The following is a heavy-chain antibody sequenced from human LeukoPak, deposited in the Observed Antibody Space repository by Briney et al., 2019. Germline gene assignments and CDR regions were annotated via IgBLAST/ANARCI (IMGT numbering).Heavy chain of an antibody. CDR3: AAARHNASGTHMGSY. CDR2: IVVGSGNT. D-gene: IGHD3-10*01. J-gene: IGHJ4*02. Sequence: SVTVSFKASGFSFPSSAMQWVRQARGQRLEWIGWIVVGSGNTNYAQKFQDRVTITTDMSTSTAYMELSSLRSEDTAVYYCAAARHNASGTHMGSYWGQGALVTVSS. CDR1: GFSFPSSA. V-gene: IGHV1-58*02.